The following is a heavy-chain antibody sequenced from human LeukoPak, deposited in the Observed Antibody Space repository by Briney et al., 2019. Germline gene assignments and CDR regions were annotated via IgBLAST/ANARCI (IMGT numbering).Heavy chain of an antibody. CDR2: ISGSGGST. Sequence: GGSLRLSCAASGFTFSSYAMSWVRQAPGKGLEWVSAISGSGGSTYYADSVKGRFTISRDNSKNTLYLQMNSLRAEDRAVYYCGKADIVVVVAAIRFDYWGQGTLVTVSS. CDR3: GKADIVVVVAAIRFDY. CDR1: GFTFSSYA. J-gene: IGHJ4*02. D-gene: IGHD2-15*01. V-gene: IGHV3-23*01.